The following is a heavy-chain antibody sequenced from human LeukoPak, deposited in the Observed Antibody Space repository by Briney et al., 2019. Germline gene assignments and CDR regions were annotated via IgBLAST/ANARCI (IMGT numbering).Heavy chain of an antibody. CDR1: GFTLSRFW. CDR3: AGPASLYLGTEDQGFES. Sequence: PGGSLRLSCAASGFTLSRFWMNWVRQAPGKGLEWVANIKQDGSVGTYVDSVKGRFTISRDNSKNLLYLQMNSLRAEDTAVYYCAGPASLYLGTEDQGFESWGQGTLVTVS. D-gene: IGHD2/OR15-2a*01. J-gene: IGHJ4*02. CDR2: IKQDGSVG. V-gene: IGHV3-7*01.